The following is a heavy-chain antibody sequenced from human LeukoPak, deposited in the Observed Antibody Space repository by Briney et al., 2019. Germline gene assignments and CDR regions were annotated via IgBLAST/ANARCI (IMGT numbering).Heavy chain of an antibody. Sequence: SETLSLTCAVSGGSISSGGYSWSWIRQPPGKGLEWIGYIYQNGNTYYNPSLKSRVTISVDRSKNQFSLNLSSVTAADAAVYYCGRGGIAAAASGIDYWGQGTLVAVSS. J-gene: IGHJ4*02. CDR1: GGSISSGGYS. D-gene: IGHD6-13*01. CDR3: GRGGIAAAASGIDY. CDR2: IYQNGNT. V-gene: IGHV4-30-2*01.